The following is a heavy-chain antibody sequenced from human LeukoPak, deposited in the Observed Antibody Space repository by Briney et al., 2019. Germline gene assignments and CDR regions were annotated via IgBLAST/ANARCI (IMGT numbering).Heavy chain of an antibody. CDR3: ARDGGWLQLFY. V-gene: IGHV1-46*01. D-gene: IGHD5-24*01. Sequence: ASVRVSCKASGYTFTSYYMHWVRQAPGQGLEWMGIINPSGGSTSYAQKFQGRVTMTRDTSTSTAYMELSSLRSEDTAVYYCARDGGWLQLFYWGQGTLVTVSS. CDR1: GYTFTSYY. CDR2: INPSGGST. J-gene: IGHJ4*02.